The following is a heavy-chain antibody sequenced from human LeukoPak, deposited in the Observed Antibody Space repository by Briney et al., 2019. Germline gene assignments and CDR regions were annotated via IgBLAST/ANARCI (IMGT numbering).Heavy chain of an antibody. CDR3: AREGYSSSHYYFDY. CDR2: INHSGST. J-gene: IGHJ4*02. D-gene: IGHD6-13*01. V-gene: IGHV4-34*01. Sequence: SETLSLTCAVYGGSFSGYYWSWIRQPPGKGLEWIGEINHSGSTNYNPSLKSRVTISVDTSKNQFSLKLSSVTAADTAVYYCAREGYSSSHYYFDYWGQGTLVTVSS. CDR1: GGSFSGYY.